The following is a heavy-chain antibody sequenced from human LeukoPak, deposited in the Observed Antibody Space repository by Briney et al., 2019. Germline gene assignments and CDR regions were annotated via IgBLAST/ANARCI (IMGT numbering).Heavy chain of an antibody. Sequence: SETLSLTCTVSGDSITNDNHYWSWIRQPAGKGLEWIGRISATGNTNYNPSLKSRVTISADTSKNQFSRRLSSVTAADTAVYYCTRKQWVEYYFDSWGQGTLVTVSS. CDR2: ISATGNT. J-gene: IGHJ4*02. D-gene: IGHD6-19*01. CDR3: TRKQWVEYYFDS. CDR1: GDSITNDNHY. V-gene: IGHV4-61*02.